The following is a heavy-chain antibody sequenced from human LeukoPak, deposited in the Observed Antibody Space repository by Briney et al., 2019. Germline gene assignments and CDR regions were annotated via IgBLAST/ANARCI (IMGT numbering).Heavy chain of an antibody. D-gene: IGHD2-2*01. CDR2: MNPNSGNT. Sequence: ASVKVSCKASGYTFTSYDINWVRQATGQGLELMGWMNPNSGNTGYAQKFQGRGTMTRNTSISTPYMELSSLRSEDTAVYYCARVRAVVVPAAMSRCPLGRYNWFDPWGQGTLVTVSS. V-gene: IGHV1-8*01. J-gene: IGHJ5*02. CDR1: GYTFTSYD. CDR3: ARVRAVVVPAAMSRCPLGRYNWFDP.